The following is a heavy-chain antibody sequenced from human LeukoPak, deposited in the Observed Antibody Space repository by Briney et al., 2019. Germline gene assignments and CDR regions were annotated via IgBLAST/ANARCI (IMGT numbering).Heavy chain of an antibody. V-gene: IGHV3-23*01. D-gene: IGHD3-16*01. CDR1: GFTFSNFA. J-gene: IGHJ4*02. CDR2: ISDSGGGT. Sequence: GSLRLSCAASGFTFSNFAMSWVRQAPGKGLQWVSAISDSGGGTFYADSVKGRSTISRDNSKNTLYLQMNSLRAEDTAVYYCAKVGVGWVAFEYWGQGTLVTVSS. CDR3: AKVGVGWVAFEY.